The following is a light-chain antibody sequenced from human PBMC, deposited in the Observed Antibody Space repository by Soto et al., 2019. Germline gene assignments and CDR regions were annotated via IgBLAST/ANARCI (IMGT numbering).Light chain of an antibody. Sequence: QSALTQPASVSGSPGQSITISCTGISSDVGSYNLVSWYQQHPGKAPKVMIYEGSKRPSGVSNRFSGSRPGNTASLTISGLQAEDEADYYCSSYAGSSTHVVFGGGTKVTVL. CDR2: EGS. V-gene: IGLV2-23*01. CDR3: SSYAGSSTHVV. CDR1: SSDVGSYNL. J-gene: IGLJ2*01.